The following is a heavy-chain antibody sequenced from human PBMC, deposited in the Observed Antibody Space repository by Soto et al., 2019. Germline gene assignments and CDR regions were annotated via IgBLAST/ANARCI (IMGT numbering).Heavy chain of an antibody. J-gene: IGHJ4*02. V-gene: IGHV3-74*01. D-gene: IGHD6-6*01. Sequence: EVQLVESGGGLVQPGGSLRLSCAASGFTFSSDWMHWVRQAPGKGLVWVSRINGDGSSTSNADSVMGRFTISRDNAKNTLYLQMNSLRAEDTAVYYCARGQQGYSSSSEYWGQGTLVTVSS. CDR3: ARGQQGYSSSSEY. CDR2: INGDGSST. CDR1: GFTFSSDW.